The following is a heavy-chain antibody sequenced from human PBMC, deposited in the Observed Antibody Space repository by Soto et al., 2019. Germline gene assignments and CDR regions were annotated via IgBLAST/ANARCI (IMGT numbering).Heavy chain of an antibody. V-gene: IGHV4-34*01. CDR1: GESFGGFY. CDR2: ISQTETT. D-gene: IGHD2-15*01. J-gene: IGHJ4*03. Sequence: SETLSLTCVVYGESFGGFYWSWVRQSPGMGLEWIGEISQTETTAYSPSLKSRVSISADTSKKQFSLTLTSVTAADTAVYYCVNSRNVAVGHWGNGTLVTVSS. CDR3: VNSRNVAVGH.